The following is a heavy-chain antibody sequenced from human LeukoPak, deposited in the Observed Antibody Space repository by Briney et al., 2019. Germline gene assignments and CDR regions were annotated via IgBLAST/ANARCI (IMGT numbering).Heavy chain of an antibody. J-gene: IGHJ6*03. V-gene: IGHV5-51*01. CDR2: IYPGDSDT. Sequence: GESLKISCKGSGYSFPTYWIAWVRQMPGKGLEWMGIIYPGDSDTRYSPSFQGQVTISADKSISTAYLQWSSLKASDTAMYYCARLLGYCSSTSCYSYYYYYMDVWGKGTTVTVSS. CDR1: GYSFPTYW. D-gene: IGHD2-2*02. CDR3: ARLLGYCSSTSCYSYYYYYMDV.